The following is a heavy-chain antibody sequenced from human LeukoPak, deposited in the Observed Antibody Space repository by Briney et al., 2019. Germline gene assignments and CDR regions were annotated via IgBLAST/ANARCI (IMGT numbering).Heavy chain of an antibody. Sequence: PSETLSLTCTVSGGSISSGSYYWSWIRQHPGKGLEWIGYIYYSGSTYYNPSLKSRVTISVDTSKNQFSLKLSSVTAADTAVYYCARDLLYCTNGVCYRGFDYWGQGTLVTVSS. D-gene: IGHD2-8*01. CDR3: ARDLLYCTNGVCYRGFDY. CDR2: IYYSGST. V-gene: IGHV4-31*03. J-gene: IGHJ4*02. CDR1: GGSISSGSYY.